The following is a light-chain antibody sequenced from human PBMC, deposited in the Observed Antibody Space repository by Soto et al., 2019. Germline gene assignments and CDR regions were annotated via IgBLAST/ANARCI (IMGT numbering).Light chain of an antibody. V-gene: IGKV3-20*01. CDR2: GAS. Sequence: EIVLTQSPGTLSLSPGERATLSCRASQSVSTSYLAWYQQKPGQAPRLLIYGASSRATGIQDRFSGSGSGADFTLTISRLEPEEFAVYYCQQYGSVPLTFGGGTKVEIK. CDR3: QQYGSVPLT. J-gene: IGKJ4*01. CDR1: QSVSTSY.